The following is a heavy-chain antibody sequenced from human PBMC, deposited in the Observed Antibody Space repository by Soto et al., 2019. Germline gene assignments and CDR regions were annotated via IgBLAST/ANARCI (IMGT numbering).Heavy chain of an antibody. J-gene: IGHJ6*02. D-gene: IGHD3-16*01. CDR3: ARGGYYDNSWGKLSHYGLDV. CDR2: ISPYNDYT. V-gene: IGHV1-18*01. Sequence: QVQLAQSANEVKKPGASVRVSCKAAGYTFIRYGIDWVRQAPGQGLEWMGWISPYNDYTVYAQKFQGRVSMTADTSTITVNMNLRGLKSDETAGYYCARGGYYDNSWGKLSHYGLDVWGQGTSVSVSS. CDR1: GYTFIRYG.